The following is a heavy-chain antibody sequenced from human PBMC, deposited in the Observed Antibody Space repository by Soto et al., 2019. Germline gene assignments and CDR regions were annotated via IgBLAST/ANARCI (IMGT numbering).Heavy chain of an antibody. J-gene: IGHJ5*02. V-gene: IGHV4-30-4*01. CDR2: IYYSGST. D-gene: IGHD4-17*01. CDR3: ARYYGDFNWFDP. Sequence: TSETLSLTCTVSGGSISSGDYYWSWIRQPPGKGLEWIGYIYYSGSTYYNPSLKSRVTISVDTSKNQFSPKLSSVTAADTAVYYCARYYGDFNWFDPWGQGTLVTVSS. CDR1: GGSISSGDYY.